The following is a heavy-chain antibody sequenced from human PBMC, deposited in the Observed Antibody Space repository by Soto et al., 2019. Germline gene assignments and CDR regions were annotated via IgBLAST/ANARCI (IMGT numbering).Heavy chain of an antibody. CDR2: IRSKAYGGTT. Sequence: GGSLRLSCTASGFTFGDYAMSWFRQAPGKGLEWVGFIRSKAYGGTTEYAASVKGRFTISRDDSKGIAYLQMNSLKTEDTAVYYCTRVVVVVPAAIDYWGQGTLVTVSS. J-gene: IGHJ4*02. V-gene: IGHV3-49*03. D-gene: IGHD2-2*01. CDR1: GFTFGDYA. CDR3: TRVVVVVPAAIDY.